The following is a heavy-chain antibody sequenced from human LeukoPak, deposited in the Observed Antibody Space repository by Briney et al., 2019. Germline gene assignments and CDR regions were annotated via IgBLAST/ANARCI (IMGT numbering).Heavy chain of an antibody. D-gene: IGHD3-9*01. V-gene: IGHV1-3*01. CDR2: INVGNGNT. CDR3: ARLYFDWLLDTYYFDY. Sequence: ASVKVSCKASGYTFTSYAMHWVRQAPGQRLEWMGWINVGNGNTKYSQKFQGRVTITRDTSASTAYMELSSLRSEDTAVYYCARLYFDWLLDTYYFDYWGQGTLVTVSS. J-gene: IGHJ4*02. CDR1: GYTFTSYA.